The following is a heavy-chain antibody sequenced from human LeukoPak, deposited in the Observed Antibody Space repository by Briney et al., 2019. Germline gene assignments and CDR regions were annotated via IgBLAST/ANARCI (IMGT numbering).Heavy chain of an antibody. D-gene: IGHD1-26*01. Sequence: ASVKVSCKASGGTFTSYAISWVRQAPGQGLEWMGGIIPIFGTANYAQKFQGRVTITADESTSTAYMELNSLRSEDTAVYYCARYSDRADWFDPWGQGTLVTVSS. CDR1: GGTFTSYA. J-gene: IGHJ5*02. V-gene: IGHV1-69*13. CDR3: ARYSDRADWFDP. CDR2: IIPIFGTA.